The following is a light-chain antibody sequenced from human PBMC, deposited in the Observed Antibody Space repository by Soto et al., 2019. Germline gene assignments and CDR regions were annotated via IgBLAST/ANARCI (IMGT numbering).Light chain of an antibody. CDR3: QHSGDFRWT. Sequence: FSGPQTYPPGDGAPHSWRASQIVRSNSLAWYQQKPGQAPRRLIYGASSRATGLPDRFSGREFGTDFTLTISRLEPEDFAVYYCQHSGDFRWTFGQGTKVDIK. CDR2: GAS. J-gene: IGKJ1*01. CDR1: QIVRSNS. V-gene: IGKV3-20*01.